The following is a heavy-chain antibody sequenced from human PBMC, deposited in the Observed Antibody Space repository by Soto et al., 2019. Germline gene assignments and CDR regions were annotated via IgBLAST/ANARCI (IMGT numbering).Heavy chain of an antibody. V-gene: IGHV3-30-3*01. CDR1: GFTFSSYA. Sequence: QVQLVESGGGVVQPGRSLRLSCAASGFTFSSYAMHWVRQAPGKGLEWVAVISYDGSNKYYADSVKGRFTISRDNSKITLYLQINCLRAEDTAVYYCARDSHVTIFGVVSDNWFDPWGQGTLVTVSS. CDR3: ARDSHVTIFGVVSDNWFDP. CDR2: ISYDGSNK. J-gene: IGHJ5*02. D-gene: IGHD3-3*01.